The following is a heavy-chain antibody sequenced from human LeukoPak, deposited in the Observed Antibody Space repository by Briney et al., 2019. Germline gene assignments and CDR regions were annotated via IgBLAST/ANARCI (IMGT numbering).Heavy chain of an antibody. V-gene: IGHV4-59*01. J-gene: IGHJ4*02. Sequence: SETLSLTCTVSGGSISSYYWSWIRQRPGKGLECIGFIYYSGSTNYNPSLKIRVTISVDTSKNQFSLRLNSVTAADTAVYYCARDVSAGRWVFDYWGQGTLVTVSS. CDR2: IYYSGST. CDR1: GGSISSYY. D-gene: IGHD1-26*01. CDR3: ARDVSAGRWVFDY.